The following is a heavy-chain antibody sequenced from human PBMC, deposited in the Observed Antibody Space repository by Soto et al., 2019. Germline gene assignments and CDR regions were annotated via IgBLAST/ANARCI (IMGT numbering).Heavy chain of an antibody. Sequence: GGSLRLSCVASRFTFSDYYMNWIRQAPGKGLEWISYISNSGTTKYYADSVKGRFTISRDNAKNSPYLQMNSLRAEDTAVYYCARDPGTATPYYYYYGMDVWGQGTTVTVSS. CDR1: RFTFSDYY. V-gene: IGHV3-11*01. CDR3: ARDPGTATPYYYYYGMDV. D-gene: IGHD5-18*01. CDR2: ISNSGTTK. J-gene: IGHJ6*02.